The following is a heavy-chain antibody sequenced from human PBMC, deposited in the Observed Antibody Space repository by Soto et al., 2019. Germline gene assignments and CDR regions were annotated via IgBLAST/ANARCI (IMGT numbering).Heavy chain of an antibody. CDR3: TTGDPSSYGTYYFDY. CDR2: IKSKTDGGTT. V-gene: IGHV3-15*07. J-gene: IGHJ4*02. CDR1: GFTFSNAW. Sequence: EVQLVESGGGLVKPGGSLRLSCAASGFTFSNAWMNWVRQAPGKGLEWVGRIKSKTDGGTTDYAAPVKGRFTISRDDSKNTLYLQMNRLKTEDTAVYYCTTGDPSSYGTYYFDYWGQGTLVTVSS. D-gene: IGHD5-18*01.